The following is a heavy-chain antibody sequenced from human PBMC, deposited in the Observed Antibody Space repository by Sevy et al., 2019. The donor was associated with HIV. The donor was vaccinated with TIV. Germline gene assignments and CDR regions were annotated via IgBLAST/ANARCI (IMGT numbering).Heavy chain of an antibody. V-gene: IGHV3-30*02. Sequence: GGSPRLSCVASGFIFSTYGMHWVRQAPGKGLEWVAVIWYDGINKDYADSVKGRFIISRDNSKNTLYLQMNSLRAEDTAVYYCAKDYGDYTLDYWGQGTLVTVSS. J-gene: IGHJ4*02. CDR3: AKDYGDYTLDY. CDR2: IWYDGINK. D-gene: IGHD4-17*01. CDR1: GFIFSTYG.